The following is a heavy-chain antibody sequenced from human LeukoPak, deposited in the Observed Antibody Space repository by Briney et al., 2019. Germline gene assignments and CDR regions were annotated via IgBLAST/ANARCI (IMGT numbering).Heavy chain of an antibody. V-gene: IGHV4-39*01. J-gene: IGHJ4*02. Sequence: PSETLSLTCTVSGGSISSSSYYWGWIRQPPGKGLEWIGSIYYSGSTYYNPSLKSRVTISVDTSKNQFSLKLSSVTAADTAVYYCARVRVVSYYFDYWGQGTLVTVSS. CDR1: GGSISSSSYY. CDR2: IYYSGST. D-gene: IGHD3-3*01. CDR3: ARVRVVSYYFDY.